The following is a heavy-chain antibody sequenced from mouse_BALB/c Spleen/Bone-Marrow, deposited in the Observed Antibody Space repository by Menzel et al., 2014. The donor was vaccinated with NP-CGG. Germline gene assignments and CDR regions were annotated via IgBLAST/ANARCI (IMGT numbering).Heavy chain of an antibody. CDR2: ISSGGST. CDR1: GFTFSSYA. CDR3: ARDDYDDQYYFDY. J-gene: IGHJ2*01. D-gene: IGHD2-4*01. V-gene: IGHV5-6-5*01. Sequence: EVKLMESGGGLVKPGGSLKLSCAASGFTFSSYAMSWVRQTPEKRLEWVASISSGGSTYYPDSVKGRFTTFRDNARNILYLQMSSLRSEDTAMYYCARDDYDDQYYFDYWGQGTTLTVSS.